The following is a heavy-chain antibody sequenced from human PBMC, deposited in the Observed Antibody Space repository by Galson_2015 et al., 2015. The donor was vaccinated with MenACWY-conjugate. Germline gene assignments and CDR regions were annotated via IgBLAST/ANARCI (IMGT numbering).Heavy chain of an antibody. Sequence: PALVKPTQTLTLTCTFSGFSLSTSGMRVNWVRQPPGKALEWLARIDWDDDKLYNTSLRTRLTISKDNSKNQVVLTMTNMDPVDTATYYCVRTSYCSGGRCYSPFDFWGQGTLVTVSS. CDR1: GFSLSTSGMR. V-gene: IGHV2-70*04. CDR2: IDWDDDK. J-gene: IGHJ4*02. D-gene: IGHD2-15*01. CDR3: VRTSYCSGGRCYSPFDF.